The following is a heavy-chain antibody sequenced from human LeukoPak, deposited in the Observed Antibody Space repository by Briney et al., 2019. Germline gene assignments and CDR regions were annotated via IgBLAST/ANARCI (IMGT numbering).Heavy chain of an antibody. V-gene: IGHV3-23*01. CDR3: ARLDSFNPH. D-gene: IGHD5-18*01. CDR1: GFTFNYYA. Sequence: GGSLRLSCSASGFTFNYYAMSWIRQAPGKGLEWVSGISDNEGKTYYTDSVKGRFTISRDNTKNTVYQQMNILRADDTAVYFCARLDSFNPHWGQGTLVTVSS. J-gene: IGHJ4*02. CDR2: ISDNEGKT.